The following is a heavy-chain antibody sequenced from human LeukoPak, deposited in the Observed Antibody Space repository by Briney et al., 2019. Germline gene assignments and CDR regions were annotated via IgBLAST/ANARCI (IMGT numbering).Heavy chain of an antibody. CDR3: ARVGSSSWYPLDY. D-gene: IGHD6-13*01. J-gene: IGHJ4*02. V-gene: IGHV3-66*01. CDR2: IYSGGST. CDR1: EFSVGSNY. Sequence: GGSLRLSCAASEFSVGSNYMTWVRQAPGKGLEWVSLIYSGGSTYYADSVKGRFTISRDNSKNTLYLQMNSLRAEDTAVYYCARVGSSSWYPLDYWGQGTLVTVSS.